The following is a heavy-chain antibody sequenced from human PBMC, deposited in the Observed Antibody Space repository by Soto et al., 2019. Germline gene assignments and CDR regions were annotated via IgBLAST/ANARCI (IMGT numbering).Heavy chain of an antibody. CDR3: ITANCYESGTYPQAPCDY. V-gene: IGHV3-15*07. D-gene: IGHD3-10*01. Sequence: EVHLLESGGGLVKPGGSLRLSCAASGFTFTNAWMTWIRQVPGRGLEWVGRIQSKTAGATTDHAAHVKGRFTISSDDSKNTLYLAMISLKTEDTALSNSITANCYESGTYPQAPCDYWGPGTLVTVSS. CDR2: IQSKTAGATT. J-gene: IGHJ4*02. CDR1: GFTFTNAW.